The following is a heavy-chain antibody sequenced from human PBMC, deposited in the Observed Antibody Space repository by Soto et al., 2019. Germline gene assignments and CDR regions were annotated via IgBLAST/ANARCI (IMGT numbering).Heavy chain of an antibody. J-gene: IGHJ4*02. CDR1: GYTFTSYY. Sequence: ASVKVSCKASGYTFTSYYMHWLRQSPGQGLEWMGIINPSGGSTSYAQKFQGRVTMTRDTSTSTVYMELSSLRSEDTAVYYCARDGELRTYRARYYFDYWGQGTLVTVSS. V-gene: IGHV1-46*01. CDR2: INPSGGST. D-gene: IGHD1-26*01. CDR3: ARDGELRTYRARYYFDY.